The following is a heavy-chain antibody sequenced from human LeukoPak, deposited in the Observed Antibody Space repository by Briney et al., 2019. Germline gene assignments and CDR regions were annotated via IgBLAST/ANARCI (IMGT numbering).Heavy chain of an antibody. CDR3: STDPRLLIY. V-gene: IGHV3-11*01. CDR1: GFGFSDSY. CDR2: ISGSGSDM. Sequence: GGSLRLSCVVSGFGFSDSYMAWIRQTPGKGLEWLAYISGSGSDMYYADSVKGRFTISRDNAKNSLYLQMNSLRPDDTALYYCSTDPRLLIYWGHGTLVTVSS. D-gene: IGHD2-8*01. J-gene: IGHJ4*01.